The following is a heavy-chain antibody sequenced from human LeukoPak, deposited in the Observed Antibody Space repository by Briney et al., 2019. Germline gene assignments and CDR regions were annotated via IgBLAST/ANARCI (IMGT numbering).Heavy chain of an antibody. J-gene: IGHJ4*02. Sequence: GGSLRLSCAASGFTFSNNAMSWVRQAPGKGLEWVSATSTSGGSAYYADSVKGRFTLSRDNSKNTLYLQMDSLRADDTAVYYCARYSGSYYYPPAWDLWGQGTLVTVSS. D-gene: IGHD1-26*01. CDR2: TSTSGGSA. CDR3: ARYSGSYYYPPAWDL. V-gene: IGHV3-23*01. CDR1: GFTFSNNA.